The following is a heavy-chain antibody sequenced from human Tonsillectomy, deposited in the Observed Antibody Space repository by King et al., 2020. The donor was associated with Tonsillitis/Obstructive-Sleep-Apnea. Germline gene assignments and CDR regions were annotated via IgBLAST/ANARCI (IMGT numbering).Heavy chain of an antibody. CDR1: GFIFSSYS. D-gene: IGHD3-10*01. Sequence: VQLVESGGGLVKPGGSLRLSCAASGFIFSSYSMNWVRQAPGKGLEWVSSISSSSSYIYYADSVKGRFTVSRDNAKDSLYLQMNSLRAEDTAVYYCARDGEYYGSGVFGNAFDIWGQGTMVTVSS. CDR2: ISSSSSYI. CDR3: ARDGEYYGSGVFGNAFDI. J-gene: IGHJ3*02. V-gene: IGHV3-21*01.